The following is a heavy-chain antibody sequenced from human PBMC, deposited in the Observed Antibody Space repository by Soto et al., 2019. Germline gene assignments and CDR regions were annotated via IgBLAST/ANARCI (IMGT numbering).Heavy chain of an antibody. J-gene: IGHJ5*02. D-gene: IGHD3-16*01. Sequence: EVQLVESGGDLVQPGGSLRLSCAASGFTFSNYWMHWVRQAPGKGLMWVSRINPDGSRTTYADSVKGRFAISRDNAKNTVYLQMHSLRDEDAAVYYCARVKLGSYDWFDPWGQGTLVTVSS. CDR2: INPDGSRT. CDR1: GFTFSNYW. CDR3: ARVKLGSYDWFDP. V-gene: IGHV3-74*01.